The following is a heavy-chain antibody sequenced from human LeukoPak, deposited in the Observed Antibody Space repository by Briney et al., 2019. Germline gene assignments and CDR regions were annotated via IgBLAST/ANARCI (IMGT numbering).Heavy chain of an antibody. CDR2: IYTSGST. J-gene: IGHJ4*02. V-gene: IGHV4-61*02. Sequence: SETLSLTCTVSGGSISSGSYYWSWIRQPAGKGLEWIGRIYTSGSTNYNPSLKSRVTISVDTSKNQFSLKLSSVTAADTAVYYCARTYYDFWSGEDYWGQGTLVTVSS. D-gene: IGHD3-3*01. CDR1: GGSISSGSYY. CDR3: ARTYYDFWSGEDY.